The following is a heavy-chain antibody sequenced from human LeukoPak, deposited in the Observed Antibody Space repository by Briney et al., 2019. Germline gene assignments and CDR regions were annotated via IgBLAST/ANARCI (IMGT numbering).Heavy chain of an antibody. J-gene: IGHJ6*02. CDR2: INPSGGST. CDR1: GYTFTSYY. V-gene: IGHV1-46*01. Sequence: GASVKVSCKASGYTFTSYYMHWVRQAPGQGLEWMGIINPSGGSTSYAQKFQGRVTMTRDTSTSTVYMELSSLRSEDTAVYYCARVPYNWNYMASLYGMDVWGQGTTVTVSS. CDR3: ARVPYNWNYMASLYGMDV. D-gene: IGHD1-7*01.